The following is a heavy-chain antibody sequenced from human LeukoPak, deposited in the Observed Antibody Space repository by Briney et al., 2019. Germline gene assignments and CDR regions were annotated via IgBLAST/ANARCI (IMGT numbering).Heavy chain of an antibody. J-gene: IGHJ4*02. CDR2: ISGSGGST. D-gene: IGHD6-13*01. CDR3: AKDGVATAGRGSHFDY. CDR1: GFTFSSYA. Sequence: KPGGSLRLSCAASGFTFSSYAMSWVRQAPGKGLEWVSVISGSGGSTYYVDSEKGRFTISRDNSKNTLYLQMNSLRAEDTAVYYCAKDGVATAGRGSHFDYWGQGTLVTVSS. V-gene: IGHV3-23*01.